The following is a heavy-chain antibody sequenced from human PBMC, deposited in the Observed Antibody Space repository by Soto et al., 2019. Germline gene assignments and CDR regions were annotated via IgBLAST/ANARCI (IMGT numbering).Heavy chain of an antibody. J-gene: IGHJ5*02. CDR2: MKPNSGNT. Sequence: QVQLVQSGAEVKKPGASVKVSCKASGYTFTSYAINWVRQATGQGLEWMGWMKPNSGNTGYAQTFQGRVTMTRKTSISTDDMELSSLRSEDTAVYYCARLLERRGRRFDPWGQGTLVTVSS. CDR3: ARLLERRGRRFDP. V-gene: IGHV1-8*01. D-gene: IGHD1-1*01. CDR1: GYTFTSYA.